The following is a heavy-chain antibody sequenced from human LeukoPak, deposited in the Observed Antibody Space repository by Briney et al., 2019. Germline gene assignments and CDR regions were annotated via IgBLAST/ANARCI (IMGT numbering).Heavy chain of an antibody. D-gene: IGHD6-19*01. J-gene: IGHJ1*01. CDR1: GFTFSNAW. Sequence: PGGSLRLSCAASGFTFSNAWMSWVRQAPGKGLEWVGRIKSKTDGGTTDYAAPVKGRFTISRDDSKNTLYLQMNSLRIEDTAVYYCAAGFRSGWILQHWGQGTLVTVSS. V-gene: IGHV3-15*01. CDR3: AAGFRSGWILQH. CDR2: IKSKTDGGTT.